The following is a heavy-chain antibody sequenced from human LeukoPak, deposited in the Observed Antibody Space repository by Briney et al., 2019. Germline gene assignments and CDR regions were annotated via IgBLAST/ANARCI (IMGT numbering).Heavy chain of an antibody. D-gene: IGHD6-13*01. CDR1: GFTFSNYW. CDR2: INSDGSSR. J-gene: IGHJ4*02. Sequence: GGSLRLSCAASGFTFSNYWMHWVRQAPGKGLVWVSRINSDGSSRNYADSVKGRFTISRDNAKNTLYLQMNSLRAEDTAVFYCASASTHRIAAGGDYWGQGTLVTVSS. CDR3: ASASTHRIAAGGDY. V-gene: IGHV3-74*01.